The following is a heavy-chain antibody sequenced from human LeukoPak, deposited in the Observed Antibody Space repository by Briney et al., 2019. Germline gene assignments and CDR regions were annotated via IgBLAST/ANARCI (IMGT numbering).Heavy chain of an antibody. CDR1: GYTFTSYY. CDR3: ARGLVATTDIVVVVAATIGDDDAFDI. J-gene: IGHJ3*02. V-gene: IGHV1-46*01. CDR2: INPSGGST. Sequence: GASVKVSCKASGYTFTSYYMHWVRQAPGQGLEWMGIINPSGGSTSYAQKFQGRVTMTRNTSISTAYMELSSLRSEDTAVYYCARGLVATTDIVVVVAATIGDDDAFDIWGQGTMVTVSS. D-gene: IGHD2-15*01.